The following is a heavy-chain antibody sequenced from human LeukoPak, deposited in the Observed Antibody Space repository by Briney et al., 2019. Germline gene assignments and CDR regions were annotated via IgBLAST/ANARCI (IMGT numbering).Heavy chain of an antibody. CDR3: ARLPSIAAHYYYYYYYMDV. D-gene: IGHD6-6*01. Sequence: SETLSLTCTVSGGSISSYYWSWLRQPPGKALEWIGYIYYSGSTNYNPSLKSRVTISVDTSKNQFSLKLSSVTAADTAVYYCARLPSIAAHYYYYYYYMDVWGKGTTVTVSS. CDR1: GGSISSYY. CDR2: IYYSGST. V-gene: IGHV4-59*01. J-gene: IGHJ6*03.